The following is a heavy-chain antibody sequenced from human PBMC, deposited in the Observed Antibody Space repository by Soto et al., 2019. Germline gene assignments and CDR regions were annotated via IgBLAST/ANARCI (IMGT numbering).Heavy chain of an antibody. CDR2: INPSGGST. CDR3: ARDLAESSGYYPGDFDY. V-gene: IGHV1-46*01. CDR1: GYTFTSYY. D-gene: IGHD3-22*01. J-gene: IGHJ4*02. Sequence: QVQLVQSGAEVKKPGASVKVSCKASGYTFTSYYMHWVRQAPGQGLEWMGIINPSGGSTSYAQKFKGRVTMARDTSTSTVCMELSSLRSEDTAVYYCARDLAESSGYYPGDFDYGGQGALVTVSS.